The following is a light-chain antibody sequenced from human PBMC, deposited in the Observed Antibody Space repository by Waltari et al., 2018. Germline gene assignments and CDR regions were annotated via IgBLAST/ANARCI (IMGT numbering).Light chain of an antibody. V-gene: IGLV1-40*01. CDR2: ANN. CDR3: QSYDSSLSGSV. J-gene: IGLJ2*01. Sequence: QSVVTQPPSVSGAPGQRVTISCTGRRSNIGAGYEVHWYQELPGTAPKPLSCANNARTSGVPDRCPGSKSGTSASLAMTGRQAEDEADYYCQSYDSSLSGSVFGGGTKLTVL. CDR1: RSNIGAGYE.